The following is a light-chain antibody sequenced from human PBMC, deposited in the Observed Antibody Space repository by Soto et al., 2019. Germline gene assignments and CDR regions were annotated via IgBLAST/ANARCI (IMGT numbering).Light chain of an antibody. V-gene: IGKV3D-15*01. CDR3: QQYHWAPDT. J-gene: IGKJ5*01. CDR2: GAS. CDR1: QSVSSN. Sequence: EIVMTQSPATLSVSPGERATLSCRASQSVSSNLAWYQQKPGQAPRLLIYGASNRAAGIPDRFSGSGSGTDFTLTVSRLEPEDFAVYYCQQYHWAPDTFGQGTRLEIK.